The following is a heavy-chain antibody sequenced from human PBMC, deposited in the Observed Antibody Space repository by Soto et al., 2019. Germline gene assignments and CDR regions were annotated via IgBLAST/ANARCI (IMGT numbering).Heavy chain of an antibody. CDR2: IIPIFGTA. CDR3: ARSAARAYSYGKPYFDY. Sequence: SVKVSCKASGGTFSSYAISWVRQAPGQGLEWMGGIIPIFGTANYAQKFQGRVTITADESTSTAYMELSSLRSEDTAVYYCARSAARAYSYGKPYFDYWGQGTLVTVSS. CDR1: GGTFSSYA. J-gene: IGHJ4*02. D-gene: IGHD5-18*01. V-gene: IGHV1-69*13.